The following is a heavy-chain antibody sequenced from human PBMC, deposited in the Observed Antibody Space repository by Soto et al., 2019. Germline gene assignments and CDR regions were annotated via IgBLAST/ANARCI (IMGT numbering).Heavy chain of an antibody. CDR1: GGSISSYY. CDR2: IYYSGST. CDR3: ARRDGYSSSWYNG. V-gene: IGHV4-59*01. J-gene: IGHJ4*02. Sequence: SETLSLTCTVSGGSISSYYWSWIRQPPGKGLEWIGYIYYSGSTNYNPSLKSRVTISVDTSKNQFSLKLSSVTAADTAVYYCARRDGYSSSWYNGWGQGTLVTVSS. D-gene: IGHD6-13*01.